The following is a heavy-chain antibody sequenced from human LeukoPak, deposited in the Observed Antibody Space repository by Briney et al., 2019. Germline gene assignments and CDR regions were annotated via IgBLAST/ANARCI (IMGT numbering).Heavy chain of an antibody. CDR3: ARVTKYDNSRNNYYMDV. J-gene: IGHJ6*03. D-gene: IGHD4-17*01. V-gene: IGHV4-39*06. Sequence: SETLSLTCTVSDGSTTGTRYYWGWFRQTPGKGPEWIGNINYRGAVYYNPSLRSRATISLDTSKSQFPLRLTSVTAADTAVYFCARVTKYDNSRNNYYMDVWGKGATVTVSS. CDR1: DGSTTGTRYY. CDR2: INYRGAV.